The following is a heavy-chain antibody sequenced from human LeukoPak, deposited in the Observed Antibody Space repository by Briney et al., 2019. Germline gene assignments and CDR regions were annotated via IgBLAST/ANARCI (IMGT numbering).Heavy chain of an antibody. D-gene: IGHD6-25*01. CDR1: GFSLSTSGVG. CDR2: IYYSGST. J-gene: IGHJ4*02. CDR3: AICGPGFDY. Sequence: SGPTLVNPTQTLTLTCTFSGFSLSTSGVGVGWIRQPPGKGLEWIGYIYYSGSTNYNPSLKSRVTISVDTSKNQFSLKLSSVTAADTAVYYCAICGPGFDYWGQGTLVTVSS. V-gene: IGHV4-61*08.